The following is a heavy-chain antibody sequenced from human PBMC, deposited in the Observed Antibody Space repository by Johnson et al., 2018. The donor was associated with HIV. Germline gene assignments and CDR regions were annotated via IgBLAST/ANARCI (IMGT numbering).Heavy chain of an antibody. J-gene: IGHJ3*02. D-gene: IGHD3-10*01. Sequence: QMQLVESGGDLVQPGGSLRLSCAASGFTFSSYGMHWVRQAPGKGLEWVAVISYDGSNKYYADSVKGRFTISRDNSKNTLYLQMNSLRAEDTAVYYCAKDDSPSGAFDIWGQGTMVIVSS. CDR1: GFTFSSYG. V-gene: IGHV3-30*18. CDR3: AKDDSPSGAFDI. CDR2: ISYDGSNK.